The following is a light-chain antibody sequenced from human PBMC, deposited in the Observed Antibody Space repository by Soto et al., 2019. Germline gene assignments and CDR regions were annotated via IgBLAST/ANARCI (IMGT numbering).Light chain of an antibody. V-gene: IGKV1-39*01. CDR3: QQSYSTPQNT. Sequence: DIQMTQSPSSLSASVGDRVTITCRASQSISWYLNWYQQKPGKAPKLLIYAASSLPSGVPSRFSGSGSGTDFTLTISSLQPEDFATYYCQQSYSTPQNTFGQGTKLEIK. CDR2: AAS. J-gene: IGKJ2*01. CDR1: QSISWY.